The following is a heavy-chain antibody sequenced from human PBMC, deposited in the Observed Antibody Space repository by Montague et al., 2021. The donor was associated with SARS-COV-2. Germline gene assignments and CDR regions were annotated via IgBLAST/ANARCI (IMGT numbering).Heavy chain of an antibody. CDR1: GFIFSSYG. D-gene: IGHD1-26*01. CDR3: ARGSVGGYYFDY. J-gene: IGHJ4*02. CDR2: IWYDGSNE. Sequence: SLRLSCAASGFIFSSYGMHWVRQAPGKGLERVAHIWYDGSNENYLDSVKGRFTISRDNFKNTLYLQMNSLRAEDTAIYYCARGSVGGYYFDYWGQGTLVTVSS. V-gene: IGHV3-33*01.